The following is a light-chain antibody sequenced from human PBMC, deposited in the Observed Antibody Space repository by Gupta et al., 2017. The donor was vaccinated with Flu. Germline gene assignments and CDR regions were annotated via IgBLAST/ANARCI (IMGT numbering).Light chain of an antibody. Sequence: SYELSQPSSVSVSPGQTATIPCSGNRGGEKYTCWKHQKPGQHPLLVIFEDRKRTSGIPERFSGSSSGNTATLTISGTQAGDEDDYYCQAWDSGTVVFGGGTKLTVL. J-gene: IGLJ2*01. CDR3: QAWDSGTVV. CDR2: EDR. V-gene: IGLV3-1*01. CDR1: RGGEKY.